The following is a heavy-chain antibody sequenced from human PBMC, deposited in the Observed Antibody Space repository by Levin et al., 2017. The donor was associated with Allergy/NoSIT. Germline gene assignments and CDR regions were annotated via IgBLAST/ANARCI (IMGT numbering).Heavy chain of an antibody. V-gene: IGHV1-2*02. Sequence: ASVKVSCKASRYIFSDYFIHWVRQAPGQGLEWMGWINPHSGDTKYAQEFQGRVTMTRDTSISTAYMGLTRLTSDDTAVYYCARDLYNDDSVFGYWGQGTLVNVCS. CDR2: INPHSGDT. CDR3: ARDLYNDDSVFGY. D-gene: IGHD3-22*01. J-gene: IGHJ4*02. CDR1: RYIFSDYF.